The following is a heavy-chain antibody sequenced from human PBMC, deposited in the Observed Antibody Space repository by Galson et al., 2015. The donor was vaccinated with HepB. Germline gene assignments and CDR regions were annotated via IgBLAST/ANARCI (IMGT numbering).Heavy chain of an antibody. CDR3: AKGRNWNAHGAFDY. CDR1: GFTFSSYG. Sequence: SLRLSCAASGFTFSSYGMHWVRQAPGKGLEWVAFIRYDGSNKYYADSVKGRFTISRDNSKNTLYLQMNSLRAEDTAVYYCAKGRNWNAHGAFDYWGQGTLVTVSS. V-gene: IGHV3-30*02. D-gene: IGHD1-1*01. J-gene: IGHJ4*02. CDR2: IRYDGSNK.